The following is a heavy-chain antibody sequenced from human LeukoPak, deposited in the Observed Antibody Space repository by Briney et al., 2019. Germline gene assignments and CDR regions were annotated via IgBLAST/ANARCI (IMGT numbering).Heavy chain of an antibody. Sequence: GASVKVSCKASGGTFSSYAISWVRQAPGQGLEWMGRIIPILGIANYAQKFQGRVTITADKSTSTAYMELSSLRSEDTAVYYCASWVRDGYKNDAFDIWGQGTMVTVSS. CDR3: ASWVRDGYKNDAFDI. V-gene: IGHV1-69*04. J-gene: IGHJ3*02. D-gene: IGHD5-24*01. CDR2: IIPILGIA. CDR1: GGTFSSYA.